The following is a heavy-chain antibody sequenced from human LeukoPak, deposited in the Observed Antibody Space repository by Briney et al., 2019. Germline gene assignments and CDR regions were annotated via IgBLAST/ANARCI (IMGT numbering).Heavy chain of an antibody. J-gene: IGHJ3*02. Sequence: GGSLRLSCAASGFTFSSYAMSWVRQAPGKGLEWVSVIYSGGSTYYADSVKGRFTISRDNSKNTLYLQMNSLRAEDTAVYYCARESNSLGLQQQRSDAFDIWGQGTMVTVSS. V-gene: IGHV3-66*01. CDR3: ARESNSLGLQQQRSDAFDI. D-gene: IGHD6-13*01. CDR2: IYSGGST. CDR1: GFTFSSYA.